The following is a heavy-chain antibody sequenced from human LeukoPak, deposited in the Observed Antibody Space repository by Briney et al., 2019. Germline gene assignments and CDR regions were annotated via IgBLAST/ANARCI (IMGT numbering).Heavy chain of an antibody. CDR3: VRESYSSSYLFDF. D-gene: IGHD6-6*01. CDR1: GGSISSYY. CDR2: IYTSGST. V-gene: IGHV4-4*07. J-gene: IGHJ4*02. Sequence: PSETLSLTCTVSGGSISSYYWSWIRQPAGKGLEWIGRIYTSGSTNYNPSLKSRVTMSVDTSKNQISLKVNSVTAADTAVYYCVRESYSSSYLFDFWGQGTLVTVSS.